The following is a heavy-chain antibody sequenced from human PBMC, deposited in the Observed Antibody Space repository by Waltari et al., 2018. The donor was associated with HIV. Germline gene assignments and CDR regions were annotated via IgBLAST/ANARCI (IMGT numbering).Heavy chain of an antibody. V-gene: IGHV5-51*01. CDR1: GYSFTSYW. Sequence: EVQLVQSGAEVKKPGESLKISCKGSGYSFTSYWIDWVRQMPGKGLEWMGIIYPGDSDTRYSPSCQGQVTISADKSISTAYLQWSSLKASDTAMYYCARHRWRSSGSVHYFDYWGQGTLVTVSS. D-gene: IGHD6-19*01. CDR3: ARHRWRSSGSVHYFDY. J-gene: IGHJ4*02. CDR2: IYPGDSDT.